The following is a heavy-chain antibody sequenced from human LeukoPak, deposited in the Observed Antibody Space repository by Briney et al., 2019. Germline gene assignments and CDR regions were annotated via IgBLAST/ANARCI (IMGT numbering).Heavy chain of an antibody. J-gene: IGHJ4*02. CDR3: ARDKETQGRFDY. Sequence: PGGSLRLSCAASGFTFSSYAMSWVRQAPGKGLEWVSAISASGYSTYYADSVKGRFTISRDNSKNTLYLQMNSLRAEDTAVYYCARDKETQGRFDYWGQGTLVTVSS. CDR2: ISASGYST. CDR1: GFTFSSYA. V-gene: IGHV3-23*01.